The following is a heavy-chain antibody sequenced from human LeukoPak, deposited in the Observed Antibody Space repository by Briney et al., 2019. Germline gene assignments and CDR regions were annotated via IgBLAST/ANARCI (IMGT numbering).Heavy chain of an antibody. CDR2: INHSGST. Sequence: SETLSLTCAVYGGSFSGYYWSWIRQPPGKGLEWIGEINHSGSTNYNPSLKSRVTISVDTSKNPFSLKLSSVTAAAPAVYYCVAGVYGDNWFDPWGQGTLVTVSS. CDR3: VAGVYGDNWFDP. CDR1: GGSFSGYY. D-gene: IGHD4-17*01. V-gene: IGHV4-34*01. J-gene: IGHJ5*02.